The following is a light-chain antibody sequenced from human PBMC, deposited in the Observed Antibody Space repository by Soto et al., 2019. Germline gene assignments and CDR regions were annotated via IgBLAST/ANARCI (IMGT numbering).Light chain of an antibody. J-gene: IGKJ1*01. CDR2: DAS. Sequence: ETVLTQSPGTLSLSPGERATLSCRASQSVSSSYLAWYQQKPGQAPRLLIYDASSRATGIPDRFSGSGSGTDFPLTISRLEHEDFAVYYCQQYVRSPPSWTFGQGTKVEIK. CDR1: QSVSSSY. CDR3: QQYVRSPPSWT. V-gene: IGKV3-20*01.